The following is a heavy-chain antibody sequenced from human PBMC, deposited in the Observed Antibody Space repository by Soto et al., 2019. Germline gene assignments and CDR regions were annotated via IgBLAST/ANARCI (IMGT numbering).Heavy chain of an antibody. J-gene: IGHJ4*02. Sequence: EVQLVESGGGLVQPGGSLRLYCAASGFTFSSYDMHWVRQATGKGLEWVSAIGTAGDTYYPGSVKGRFTISRENDKNSLYLQMNSLRAGDTAVYYCARDGVYGSLSYWGQGTLVTVSS. V-gene: IGHV3-13*01. CDR3: ARDGVYGSLSY. D-gene: IGHD2-8*01. CDR1: GFTFSSYD. CDR2: IGTAGDT.